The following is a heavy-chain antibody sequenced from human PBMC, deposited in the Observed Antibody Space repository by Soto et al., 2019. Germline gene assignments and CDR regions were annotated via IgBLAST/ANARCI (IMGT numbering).Heavy chain of an antibody. V-gene: IGHV3-74*01. Sequence: EVQLVESGGGLVQPGGSLRLSCAASGFSFDSYWMHWVRQAPGQGPVWVSRIDYDGTTTNYADSVKGPFTISRDNAKNTLYLQMNSLSPEDTAVYYCARGPRASSGGTGAYWGQGTLVTVSS. J-gene: IGHJ1*01. CDR3: ARGPRASSGGTGAY. CDR2: IDYDGTTT. CDR1: GFSFDSYW. D-gene: IGHD2-2*01.